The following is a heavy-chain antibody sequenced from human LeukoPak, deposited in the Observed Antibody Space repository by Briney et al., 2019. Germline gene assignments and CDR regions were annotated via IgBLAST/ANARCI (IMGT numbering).Heavy chain of an antibody. CDR3: ARDHGIAVAGTGGYYYGMDV. CDR2: IRSSSSII. J-gene: IGHJ6*02. D-gene: IGHD6-19*01. CDR1: GFTFSDYY. V-gene: IGHV3-11*04. Sequence: GGSLRLSCAASGFTFSDYYMSWIRQAPGKGLEWVSYIRSSSSIIYYADSVKGRFTVSRDNAKNSLYLQMNSLRDEDTAVYFCARDHGIAVAGTGGYYYGMDVWGQGTTVTVSS.